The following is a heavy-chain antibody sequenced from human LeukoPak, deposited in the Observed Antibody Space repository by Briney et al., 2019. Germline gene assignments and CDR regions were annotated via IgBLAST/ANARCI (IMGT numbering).Heavy chain of an antibody. D-gene: IGHD2-2*01. V-gene: IGHV3-30*18. CDR1: GFTFSSYG. CDR3: AKDSQDIVVVPAAKGYYYYYGMDV. CDR2: ISYDGSNK. Sequence: GGSLRLSCAASGFTFSSYGMHWVRQAPGKGLEWVAVISYDGSNKYYADSVKGRFTISRDNSKNTLYLQMNSLRAEDTAVYYCAKDSQDIVVVPAAKGYYYYYGMDVWGQGTTVTVSS. J-gene: IGHJ6*02.